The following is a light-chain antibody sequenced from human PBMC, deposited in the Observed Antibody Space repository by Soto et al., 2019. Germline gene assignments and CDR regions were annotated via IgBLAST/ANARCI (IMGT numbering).Light chain of an antibody. CDR2: EVS. CDR3: NSYTSSSTLV. CDR1: SNDVGGYDY. V-gene: IGLV2-14*01. Sequence: QSVLTQPASVSGSPGQSITISCSGTSNDVGGYDYVSWYQQHPGKVPKLVIYEVSNRPSWVSNRFSGSKSGNTASLTISGLQPEDEADYYCNSYTSSSTLVFGGGTQLTVL. J-gene: IGLJ2*01.